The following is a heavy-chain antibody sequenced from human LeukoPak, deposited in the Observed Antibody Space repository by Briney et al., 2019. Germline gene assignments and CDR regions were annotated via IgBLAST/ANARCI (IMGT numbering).Heavy chain of an antibody. V-gene: IGHV5-51*01. CDR1: GYSFTSYW. D-gene: IGHD3-9*01. CDR2: VYHGHSDN. Sequence: VESLKIPLKTSGYSFTSYWIGWVRQMPGKSLEWMAIVYHGHSDNGYCPSFQGQGTISTDNSNSTPHLQWSSLKAWDPAMYYCGRRLGITWYIDYWGQGAMVSVSS. J-gene: IGHJ4*02. CDR3: GRRLGITWYIDY.